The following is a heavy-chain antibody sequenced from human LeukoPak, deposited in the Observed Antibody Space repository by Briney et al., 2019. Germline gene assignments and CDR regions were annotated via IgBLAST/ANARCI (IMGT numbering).Heavy chain of an antibody. D-gene: IGHD3-22*01. CDR3: ARGGRYYYDSSGYYNFDY. Sequence: SVKVSCKASGGTFSSYAISWVRQAPGQGLEWMGGIIPIFGTANYAQKFQGRVTITADESTSTAHMELSSLRSDDTAVYYCARGGRYYYDSSGYYNFDYWGQGTLVTVSS. CDR2: IIPIFGTA. V-gene: IGHV1-69*13. CDR1: GGTFSSYA. J-gene: IGHJ4*02.